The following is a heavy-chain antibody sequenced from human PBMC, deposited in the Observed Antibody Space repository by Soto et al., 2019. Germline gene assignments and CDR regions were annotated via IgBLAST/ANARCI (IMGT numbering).Heavy chain of an antibody. J-gene: IGHJ6*02. CDR2: ISGYNGNT. CDR3: ARDPGFGFGYSYAFAMDV. CDR1: GYTFSNYG. D-gene: IGHD5-18*01. Sequence: ASVMVSCKASGYTFSNYGISWVRQGPGQGLEWMGWISGYNGNTHYEEKVQDRIKMTTDTSTSTTYLELRSLRSDDTAVYFCARDPGFGFGYSYAFAMDVWGQGTTVTVSS. V-gene: IGHV1-18*01.